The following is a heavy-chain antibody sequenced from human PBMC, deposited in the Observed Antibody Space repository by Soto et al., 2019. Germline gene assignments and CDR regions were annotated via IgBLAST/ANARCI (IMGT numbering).Heavy chain of an antibody. J-gene: IGHJ6*02. CDR3: ARAMVRGKNYYGMDV. CDR2: IYPADSDT. D-gene: IGHD3-10*01. Sequence: GESLKISCKGSGYSFTSYWIGWVRQMPGKGLEWMGIIYPADSDTRYSPSFQGQVTISADKSISTAYLQWSSLKASDTAMYYCARAMVRGKNYYGMDVWGQGTTVTVSS. V-gene: IGHV5-51*01. CDR1: GYSFTSYW.